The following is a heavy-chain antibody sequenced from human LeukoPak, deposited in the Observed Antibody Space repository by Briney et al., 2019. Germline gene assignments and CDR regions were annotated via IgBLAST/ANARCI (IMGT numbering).Heavy chain of an antibody. CDR2: IIPIFGTA. D-gene: IGHD5-18*01. V-gene: IGHV1-69*13. J-gene: IGHJ6*03. CDR3: ARDVKEKDTAMEDYYYYMDV. CDR1: GGTFSSYA. Sequence: ASVKVSCKASGGTFSSYAISWVRQAPGQGLEWMGGIIPIFGTANYAQKFQGRVTITADESTSTAYMELSSLRSEDTAVYYCARDVKEKDTAMEDYYYYMDVWGKGTTVTISS.